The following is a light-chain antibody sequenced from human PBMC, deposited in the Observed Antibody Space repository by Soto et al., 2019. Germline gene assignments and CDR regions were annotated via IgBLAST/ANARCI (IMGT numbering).Light chain of an antibody. V-gene: IGKV3-11*01. CDR3: QQRSNWPRT. CDR2: DAS. Sequence: EIVLTKSPATLSLSPGERATLSCRASQSGSSSLAWYQQKPGQAPRLLIYDASNRATGIPARFSGSGSGTDFTLNISSLEPEDFAVFYCQQRSNWPRTFGQGTKLEIK. CDR1: QSGSSS. J-gene: IGKJ2*01.